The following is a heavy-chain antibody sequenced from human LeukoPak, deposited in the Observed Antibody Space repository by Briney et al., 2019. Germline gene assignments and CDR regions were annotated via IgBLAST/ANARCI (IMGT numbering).Heavy chain of an antibody. CDR1: GFTFSSYG. CDR3: AKRTARGDDLDY. V-gene: IGHV3-30*02. J-gene: IGHJ4*02. D-gene: IGHD2-21*02. CDR2: IRYDGSNK. Sequence: PGGSLRLSCAASGFTFSSYGIHWVRQAPGKGLEWVAFIRYDGSNKYYADSVKGRLTISRDNSKNTLYLQMNSLRAEDTAVYYCAKRTARGDDLDYWGQGTLVTVSS.